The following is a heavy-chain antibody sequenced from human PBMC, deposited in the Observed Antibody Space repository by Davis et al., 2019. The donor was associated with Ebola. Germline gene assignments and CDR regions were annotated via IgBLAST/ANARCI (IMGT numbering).Heavy chain of an antibody. D-gene: IGHD6-19*01. J-gene: IGHJ4*02. V-gene: IGHV2-5*02. CDR1: GFSLSTSGLG. CDR3: AHTLSRSVWQVCYFQY. CDR2: IYWDDDK. Sequence: SAPTLVKPTPTLTLTCTFSGFSLSTSGLGVGWIRQLPGKALEWLALIYWDDDKRYSPPLKSRLTITKHTSKNQVVLTMTNMDPVDTATYYCAHTLSRSVWQVCYFQYWGQGTLVTVSS.